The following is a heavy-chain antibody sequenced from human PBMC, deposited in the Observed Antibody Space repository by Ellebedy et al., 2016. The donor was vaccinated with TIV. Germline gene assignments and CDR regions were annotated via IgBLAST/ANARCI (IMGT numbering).Heavy chain of an antibody. CDR3: ARYSGSGTYYQNGMDV. CDR1: GYTFIDYG. Sequence: AASVKVSCKSSGYTFIDYGITWVRQAPGQGLDWMGWVSAYSGNTNYAENLQGRVTMTTDTSTDTAYMELRSLRSDDTAVYFCARYSGSGTYYQNGMDVWGQGTTVTVSS. CDR2: VSAYSGNT. D-gene: IGHD3-10*01. J-gene: IGHJ6*02. V-gene: IGHV1-18*01.